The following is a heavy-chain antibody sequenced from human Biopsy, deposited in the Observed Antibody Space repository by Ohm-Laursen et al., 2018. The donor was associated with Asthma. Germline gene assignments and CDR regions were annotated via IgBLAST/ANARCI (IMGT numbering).Heavy chain of an antibody. CDR2: IYYSGTT. CDR3: VRGSSSWHHGPFHYYYGLDV. J-gene: IGHJ6*02. Sequence: GTLSLTCSLSSGSGGYMRSGNYYWGWIRQPPGKGLEWIGSIYYSGTTYYNPSLESRVTVPADTSKNQFSLKLTSVTAADTAVYYCVRGSSSWHHGPFHYYYGLDVWGQGTTPTVSS. V-gene: IGHV4-39*01. D-gene: IGHD6-13*01. CDR1: SGSGGYMRSGNYY.